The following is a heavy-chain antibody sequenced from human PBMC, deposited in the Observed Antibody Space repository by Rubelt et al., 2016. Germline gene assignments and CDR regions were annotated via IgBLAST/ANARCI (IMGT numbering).Heavy chain of an antibody. D-gene: IGHD6-13*01. CDR2: ITLLGMA. J-gene: IGHJ4*02. CDR3: ARDQSPYSSDY. V-gene: IGHV1-69*04. CDR1: GGTFSSYA. Sequence: QVQLVQSGAEVKKPGSSVKVSCKASGGTFSSYAISWVRQAPGHGPEWMGRITLLGMANYAQKFQGRVTTTADKSTSTAYMELSSLRADDTAVYYCARDQSPYSSDYWGQGTLVTVS.